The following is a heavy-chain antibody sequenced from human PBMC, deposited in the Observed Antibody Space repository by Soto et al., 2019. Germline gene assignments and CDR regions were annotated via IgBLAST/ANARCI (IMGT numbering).Heavy chain of an antibody. CDR1: GFTFSSYG. V-gene: IGHV3-30*03. Sequence: PAGSLRLSCAASGFTFSSYGMHWVRQAPGKGLEWVAVISYDGSNRYYGDSVKGRFTISRDNSKNTLYLQMNSLRAEDTAVYYCASTWSGYYYFDSWGQGTLVTVSS. CDR3: ASTWSGYYYFDS. D-gene: IGHD3-3*01. J-gene: IGHJ4*02. CDR2: ISYDGSNR.